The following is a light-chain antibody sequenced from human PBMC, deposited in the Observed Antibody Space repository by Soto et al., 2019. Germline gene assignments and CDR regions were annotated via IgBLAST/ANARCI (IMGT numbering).Light chain of an antibody. Sequence: QSVLTQPASVPGSPGQSITISCTGTSSDVGGYNYVSWFQHHPGKAPKLIIYDVSKRPSGVPDRFSGSKSDNTASLTISGLQAEDEADYYCCSYAGSYSYVFGTGTKVTVL. CDR3: CSYAGSYSYV. CDR1: SSDVGGYNY. CDR2: DVS. V-gene: IGLV2-11*01. J-gene: IGLJ1*01.